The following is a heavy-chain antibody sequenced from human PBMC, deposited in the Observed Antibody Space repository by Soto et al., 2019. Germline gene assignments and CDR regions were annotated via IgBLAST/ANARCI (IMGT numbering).Heavy chain of an antibody. V-gene: IGHV3-23*01. CDR2: ISGSGGST. D-gene: IGHD2-2*01. CDR1: GFTFSSYA. CDR3: ARGGPDCSSTSCYMTFFDY. J-gene: IGHJ4*02. Sequence: GGSLRLSCAASGFTFSSYAMSWVRQAPGKGLEWVSAISGSGGSTYYADSVKGRFTISRDNSKNTLYLQMNSLRAEDTAVYYCARGGPDCSSTSCYMTFFDYWGQGTLVTVSS.